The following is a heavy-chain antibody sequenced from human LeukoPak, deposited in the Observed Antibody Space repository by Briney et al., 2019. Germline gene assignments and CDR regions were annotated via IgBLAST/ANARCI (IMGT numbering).Heavy chain of an antibody. CDR3: ARHGSRAIRDYYYMDV. V-gene: IGHV5-51*01. J-gene: IGHJ6*03. D-gene: IGHD2-2*02. CDR2: IYPGDSDT. Sequence: GESLKISCKGSGYSFTSYWIGWVRQMPGKGLEWMGIIYPGDSDTRYSPSFQGQVTISADKSISTAYLQWSSLKASDTAMYYCARHGSRAIRDYYYMDVWGKGTTVTVSS. CDR1: GYSFTSYW.